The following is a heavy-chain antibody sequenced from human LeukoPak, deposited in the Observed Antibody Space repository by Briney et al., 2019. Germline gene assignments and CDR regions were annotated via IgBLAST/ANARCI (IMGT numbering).Heavy chain of an antibody. V-gene: IGHV4-30-2*01. Sequence: SETLSLTCTVSGGSISSGGYYWSWIRQPPGKGLEWIGYIYHSGSTYYNPSLKSRVTISVDRSKNQFSLKLSSVTAADTAVYYCARDGGTVASHAFDIWGQGTMVTVSS. CDR3: ARDGGTVASHAFDI. CDR2: IYHSGST. J-gene: IGHJ3*02. CDR1: GGSISSGGYY. D-gene: IGHD2-15*01.